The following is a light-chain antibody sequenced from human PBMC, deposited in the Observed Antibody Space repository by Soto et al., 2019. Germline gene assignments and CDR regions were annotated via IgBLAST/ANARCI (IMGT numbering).Light chain of an antibody. Sequence: EIVMTQSPATLSVSPGERASLSCRASQSVNRNLAWYQQKPGQAPRLLIFGPSTRATGVPGRFCGSGSGTEFTLTISSLQSEDFAVYYCQQYNNWPPITFGQGTRLEIK. CDR2: GPS. CDR1: QSVNRN. V-gene: IGKV3-15*01. J-gene: IGKJ5*01. CDR3: QQYNNWPPIT.